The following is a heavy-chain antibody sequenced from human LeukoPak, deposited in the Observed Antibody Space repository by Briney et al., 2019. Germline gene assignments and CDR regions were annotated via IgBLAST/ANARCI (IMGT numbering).Heavy chain of an antibody. CDR1: GYTFTSYG. V-gene: IGHV1-18*01. J-gene: IGHJ4*02. CDR2: ISVYSGNT. CDR3: ARDRSCCQDFDY. D-gene: IGHD2-2*01. Sequence: GASVKVSCKASGYTFTSYGISWVRQAPGQGLEWMGWISVYSGNTNYAQNFQGRVTMTTDTSTNTAHMELRSLGSDDTAVYYCARDRSCCQDFDYWGRGTLVTVSS.